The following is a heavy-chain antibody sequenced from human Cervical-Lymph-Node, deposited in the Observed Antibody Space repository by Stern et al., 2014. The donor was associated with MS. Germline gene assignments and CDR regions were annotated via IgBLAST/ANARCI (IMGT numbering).Heavy chain of an antibody. CDR2: ISYDGSNK. D-gene: IGHD3-22*01. Sequence: VQLVESGGGVVQPGRSLRLSCAASGFTFSSSAMHWVRQAPGKGLEWVAVISYDGSNKYYADSVKGRFTISRDNSKNTLYLQMNSLRAEDTAVYYCARVGNYDSSGYLYWGQGTLVTVSS. CDR1: GFTFSSSA. J-gene: IGHJ4*02. CDR3: ARVGNYDSSGYLY. V-gene: IGHV3-30*01.